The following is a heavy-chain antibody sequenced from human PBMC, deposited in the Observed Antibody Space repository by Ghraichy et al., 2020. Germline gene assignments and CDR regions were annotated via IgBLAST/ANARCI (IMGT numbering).Heavy chain of an antibody. D-gene: IGHD6-19*01. V-gene: IGHV4-39*01. CDR3: ASNMAGTNYYYGMDV. CDR1: GGSISSSSYY. Sequence: SETLSLTCTVSGGSISSSSYYWGWIRQPPGKGLEWIGSIYYSGSTYYNPSLKSRVTISVDTSKNQFSLKLSSVTAADTAVYYCASNMAGTNYYYGMDVWGQGTTVTVSS. J-gene: IGHJ6*02. CDR2: IYYSGST.